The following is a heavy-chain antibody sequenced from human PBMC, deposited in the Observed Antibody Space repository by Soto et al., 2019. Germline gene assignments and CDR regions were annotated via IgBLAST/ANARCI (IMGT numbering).Heavy chain of an antibody. CDR1: GFTFTLYS. D-gene: IGHD1-26*01. CDR2: INGGSGKT. Sequence: QVQLVQSGAEVKKPGASVKVSCRASGFTFTLYSMHCVRQAPGQRLEWMGWINGGSGKTKYSKKFQGRVTIARDTSASTAYMEGSSLRSEDTAVYYCARYSGNYQDAFDIWGQWTMVTVSS. J-gene: IGHJ3*02. CDR3: ARYSGNYQDAFDI. V-gene: IGHV1-3*01.